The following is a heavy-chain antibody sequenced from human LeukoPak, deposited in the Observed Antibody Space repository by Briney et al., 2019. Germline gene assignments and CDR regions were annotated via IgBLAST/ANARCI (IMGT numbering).Heavy chain of an antibody. Sequence: GGSLRLSCAASGFTFSSYAMSWVRQAPGKGLEWVSAISGSDGSTYYADSVKGRFTISRDNSKNTLYLQMNSLRAEDTAVYYCAKDTGYSYGYSDYWGQGTLVTVSS. D-gene: IGHD5-18*01. CDR2: ISGSDGST. V-gene: IGHV3-23*01. CDR1: GFTFSSYA. J-gene: IGHJ4*02. CDR3: AKDTGYSYGYSDY.